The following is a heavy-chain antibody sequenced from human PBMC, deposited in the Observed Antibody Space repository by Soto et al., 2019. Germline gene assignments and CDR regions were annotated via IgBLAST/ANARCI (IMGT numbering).Heavy chain of an antibody. Sequence: GGSLRLSCAASGLTFRSYGLNWVRKAKGKGLEWVANINQDGSEKYYVDSVKGRFTISRDNAKNSLYLQMNSLRVEDTAVYYCARGSTYDFWSGYINYGMDVWGQGTTVTVSS. CDR2: INQDGSEK. CDR3: ARGSTYDFWSGYINYGMDV. J-gene: IGHJ6*02. V-gene: IGHV3-7*03. D-gene: IGHD3-3*01. CDR1: GLTFRSYG.